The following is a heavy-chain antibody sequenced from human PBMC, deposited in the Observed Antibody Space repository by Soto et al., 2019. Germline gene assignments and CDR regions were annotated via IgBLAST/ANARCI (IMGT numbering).Heavy chain of an antibody. Sequence: QVQLVQSGAEVKKPGSSVKVSCKASGGTFNTFAISWVRQAPGQGFEWLGGIIPIFRTPDYEQKVQDRFTIIGDESASTACMELSRPRSDATAVYYCARDKDRQRLGGNYYSAMDVWGQGNTVTVSS. V-gene: IGHV1-69*12. CDR3: ARDKDRQRLGGNYYSAMDV. CDR2: IIPIFRTP. D-gene: IGHD5-12*01. CDR1: GGTFNTFA. J-gene: IGHJ6*02.